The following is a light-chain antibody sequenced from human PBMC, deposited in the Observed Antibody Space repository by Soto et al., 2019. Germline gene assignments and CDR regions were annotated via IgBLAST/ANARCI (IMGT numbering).Light chain of an antibody. CDR3: QQRSNWPRT. Sequence: EIVLTQSPATLSLSPGERATLSCSASQSVSSSLAWYQQKPGQAPRLLIYDASNRATDIPARFSGSGSGTDFTLTIHSLEPEDFAVYYCQQRSNWPRTFGQGTKLEIK. V-gene: IGKV3-11*01. J-gene: IGKJ2*01. CDR2: DAS. CDR1: QSVSSS.